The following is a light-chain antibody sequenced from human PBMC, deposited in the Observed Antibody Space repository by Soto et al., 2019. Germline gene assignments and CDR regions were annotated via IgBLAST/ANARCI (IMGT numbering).Light chain of an antibody. J-gene: IGKJ1*01. CDR3: QQYCNPPT. CDR1: QSVNDNY. CDR2: GAT. Sequence: EIVLTQSPATLPLSPGERASLSCRASQSVNDNYVAWYQQKPGQAPRLLIHGATFRATAVPDRSSGSGSGTDFTLTTSSLEPEDFAVYHCQQYCNPPTFGQGTKVEIK. V-gene: IGKV3-20*01.